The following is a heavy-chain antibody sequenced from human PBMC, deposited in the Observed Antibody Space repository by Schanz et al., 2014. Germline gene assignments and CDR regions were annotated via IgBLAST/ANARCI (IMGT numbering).Heavy chain of an antibody. CDR1: GFGFDDYA. V-gene: IGHV3-23*04. CDR3: ARDHQWLARYYMDV. Sequence: EVQLVESGGGVVRPGGSLRLSCAASGFGFDDYAMSWVRQAPGKGLEWVSAISGSGGSTYYADSVKGRFIISRDNSKNTLYLQMNSLRAEDTAVYYCARDHQWLARYYMDVWGKGTTVTVSS. J-gene: IGHJ6*03. D-gene: IGHD6-19*01. CDR2: ISGSGGST.